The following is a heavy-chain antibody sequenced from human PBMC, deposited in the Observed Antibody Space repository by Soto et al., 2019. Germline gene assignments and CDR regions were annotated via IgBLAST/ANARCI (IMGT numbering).Heavy chain of an antibody. V-gene: IGHV4-39*01. CDR2: IYYSGST. D-gene: IGHD3-9*01. Sequence: SETLSLTCTVSGGSISSSSYYWGWIRQPPGKGLEWIGSIYYSGSTYYNPSLKSRVTISVDTSKNQFSLKLSSVTAADTAVYYCARSEYDILTGYPSILYYYYMDVWGKGTTVT. CDR3: ARSEYDILTGYPSILYYYYMDV. CDR1: GGSISSSSYY. J-gene: IGHJ6*03.